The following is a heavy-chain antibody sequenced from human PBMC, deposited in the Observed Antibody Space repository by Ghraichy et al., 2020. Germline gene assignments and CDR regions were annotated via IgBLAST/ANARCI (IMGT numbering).Heavy chain of an antibody. CDR1: GFTFSSYA. D-gene: IGHD6-13*01. CDR3: AKESPLYSSSWYAEFLRGHYFDY. J-gene: IGHJ4*02. V-gene: IGHV3-23*01. CDR2: ISGSGGST. Sequence: GESLNISCAASGFTFSSYAMSWVRQAPGKGLEWVSAISGSGGSTYYADSVKGRFTISRDNSKNTLYLQMNSLRAEDTAVYYCAKESPLYSSSWYAEFLRGHYFDYWGQGTLVTVSS.